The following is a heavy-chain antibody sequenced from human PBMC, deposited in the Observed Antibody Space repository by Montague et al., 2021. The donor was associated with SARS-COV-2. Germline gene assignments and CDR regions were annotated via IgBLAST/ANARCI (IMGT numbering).Heavy chain of an antibody. J-gene: IGHJ4*02. D-gene: IGHD1-26*01. V-gene: IGHV4-31*11. CDR3: ARFSVGDHYFDY. CDR1: GAPVNRGLYY. CDR2: MFYTGST. Sequence: TLSLTCAVSGAPVNRGLYYWSWIRRHPGKGLEWIGYMFYTGSTYYNRSLKSRLTISLDASKNQFSLSLSSVTAADTAIYYCARFSVGDHYFDYWGQGTLVSVS.